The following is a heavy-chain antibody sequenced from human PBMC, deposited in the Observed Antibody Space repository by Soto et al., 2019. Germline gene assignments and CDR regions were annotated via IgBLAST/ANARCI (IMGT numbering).Heavy chain of an antibody. J-gene: IGHJ4*02. CDR1: GFTFSSYS. CDR2: ISSSSSTI. D-gene: IGHD2-21*01. Sequence: EVQLVESGGGLVQPGGSLRLSCAASGFTFSSYSMNWVRQAPGKGLEWVSYISSSSSTIYYADSVKGRFTISRDNAKNSLYLQMKSLRAEDTAVYYCARCAAFCGVKTYYFDYWGQGTLVTVSS. V-gene: IGHV3-48*01. CDR3: ARCAAFCGVKTYYFDY.